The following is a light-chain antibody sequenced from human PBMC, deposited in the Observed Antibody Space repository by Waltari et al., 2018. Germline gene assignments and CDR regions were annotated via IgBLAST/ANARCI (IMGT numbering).Light chain of an antibody. CDR2: GDN. J-gene: IGLJ3*02. Sequence: NFMLTQPHSVSESPGKTVTISCTRSRGSIASNYVQWYQQRPGSAPTTVIYGDNQRPPGVPDRFSGSIDSSSNSASLTISGLKTEDEADYYCQSYDSSNPPWVFGGGTKLTVL. CDR3: QSYDSSNPPWV. CDR1: RGSIASNY. V-gene: IGLV6-57*03.